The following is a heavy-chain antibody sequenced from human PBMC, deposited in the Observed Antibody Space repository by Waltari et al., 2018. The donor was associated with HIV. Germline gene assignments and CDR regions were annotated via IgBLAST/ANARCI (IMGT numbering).Heavy chain of an antibody. J-gene: IGHJ5*02. Sequence: QVQLQESGPGLVNPSQTLSLTCTVSGASVNSTDYYWSWVRQHPGEGLEWIAYMHHSGNIYYNPSLRSRVSMSVDTSKNEFALRLTSVTAADTAVYYCARVTLVTIPARRGGHNCFDPWGQGTLVTVSS. CDR3: ARVTLVTIPARRGGHNCFDP. CDR2: MHHSGNI. D-gene: IGHD2-21*01. CDR1: GASVNSTDYY. V-gene: IGHV4-31*03.